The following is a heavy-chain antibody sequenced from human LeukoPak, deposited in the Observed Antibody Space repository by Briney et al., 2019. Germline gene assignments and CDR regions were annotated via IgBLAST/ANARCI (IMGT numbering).Heavy chain of an antibody. CDR1: GFTFSSYA. J-gene: IGHJ4*02. V-gene: IGHV3-23*01. CDR3: ARGRQQLANFDY. CDR2: ISGSGRST. Sequence: GGSLRLSCAASGFTFSSYAMSWVRQAPGKGLEWVSAISGSGRSTYYADSVKGRFTISRDNSKTTLYLQMNSLRAEDTAVYFCARGRQQLANFDYWGQGALVTVSS. D-gene: IGHD6-13*01.